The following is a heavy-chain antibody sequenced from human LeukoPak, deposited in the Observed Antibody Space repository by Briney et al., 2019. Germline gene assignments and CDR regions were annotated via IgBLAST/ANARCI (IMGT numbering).Heavy chain of an antibody. D-gene: IGHD5-18*01. CDR1: GFTFSSYG. CDR2: IWFDGSNI. V-gene: IGHV3-33*01. Sequence: PGRSLRLSCAASGFTFSSYGMHWVRQAPGKGLEWVALIWFDGSNIYYADSVKGRFTISRDNSKNTLYLRMNSLRAEDTAVYYCARSGDGYSYGSDFWGQGTLVTVSS. J-gene: IGHJ4*02. CDR3: ARSGDGYSYGSDF.